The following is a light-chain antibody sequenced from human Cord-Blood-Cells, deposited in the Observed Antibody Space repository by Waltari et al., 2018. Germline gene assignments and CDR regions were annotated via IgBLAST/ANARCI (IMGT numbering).Light chain of an antibody. CDR3: QQRSNWPRFT. J-gene: IGKJ3*01. V-gene: IGKV3-11*01. Sequence: IVLTQSPATLSLSPGERATLSCRASQSVSSYLAWYQQKPGQAPRLRIYDASNRATGIPARCSGSGSGTDFTRTISRLETEDCAVYYGQQRSNWPRFTCGPGTKVDIK. CDR2: DAS. CDR1: QSVSSY.